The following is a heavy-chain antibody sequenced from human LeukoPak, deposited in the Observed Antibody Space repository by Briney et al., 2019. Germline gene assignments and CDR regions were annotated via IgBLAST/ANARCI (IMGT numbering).Heavy chain of an antibody. D-gene: IGHD6-13*01. CDR3: ARLIPASSWLYFDS. CDR1: VGSFSDYY. Sequence: SETLSLTCAVYVGSFSDYYWSWIRQPPGKGLEWIGEINHSGSTKYNPSLESRVTISVDTSKNQFSLKLSSVTAADTAVYYCARLIPASSWLYFDSWGQGTLVTVSS. CDR2: INHSGST. J-gene: IGHJ4*02. V-gene: IGHV4-34*01.